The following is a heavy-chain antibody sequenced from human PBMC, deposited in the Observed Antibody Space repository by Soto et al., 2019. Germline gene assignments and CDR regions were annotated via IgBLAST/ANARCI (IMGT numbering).Heavy chain of an antibody. CDR2: IYHTGNR. CDR3: ARHIAVSGTRGFDY. J-gene: IGHJ4*02. D-gene: IGHD6-19*01. V-gene: IGHV4-4*02. Sequence: QVQLQESGPGLMQPSGTLSLTCAVSGGSISDNWWIWVRQPPGKGLEWIGEIYHTGNRHYNPSLEGRVPISVDKSKNHFSLNLNSVTAADTAVYYCARHIAVSGTRGFDYWGQGILVTVSS. CDR1: GGSISDNW.